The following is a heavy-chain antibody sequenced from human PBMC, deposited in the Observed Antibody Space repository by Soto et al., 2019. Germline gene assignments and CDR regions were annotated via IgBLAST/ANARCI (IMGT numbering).Heavy chain of an antibody. D-gene: IGHD2-21*02. CDR3: AHSRCGGDCLQSYSSHYYYGMDV. V-gene: IGHV2-5*02. J-gene: IGHJ6*02. Sequence: QITLKESGPSLVKPTQTLTLTCTFSGFSLSTGGVGVGWIRQPPGKALEWLALIYWDDDKRYSPSLRIRLTITKDTSKNQVVLTMNNMDPVDTATYYCAHSRCGGDCLQSYSSHYYYGMDVWGQGTTVTVSS. CDR2: IYWDDDK. CDR1: GFSLSTGGVG.